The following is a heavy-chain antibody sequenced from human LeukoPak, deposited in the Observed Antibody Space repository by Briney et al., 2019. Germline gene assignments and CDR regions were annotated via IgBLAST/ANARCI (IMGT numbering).Heavy chain of an antibody. CDR2: IYHSGST. CDR1: GYSISSDYY. J-gene: IGHJ4*02. CDR3: ARDYSGLDY. V-gene: IGHV4-38-2*02. Sequence: SETLSLTCTVSGYSISSDYYWGWIRQPPGKGLEWIGSIYHSGSTYYNPSLKSRVTISVDTSKNQFSLKLSSVTAADTAVYYCARDYSGLDYWGQGTLVTVSS. D-gene: IGHD2-21*01.